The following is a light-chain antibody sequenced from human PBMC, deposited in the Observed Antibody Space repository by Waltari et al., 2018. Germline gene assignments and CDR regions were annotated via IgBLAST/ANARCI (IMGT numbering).Light chain of an antibody. Sequence: DVVMTQSPDSLAVSLGERATINCKSSQNLFYGPNKKNSFGWYQQKPGQPPKLLIYWASTRESGVPDRFSGSGTGTDFTLTISSLQAEDVAVYYCQQYYSTPPTFGQGTKLEIK. J-gene: IGKJ2*01. CDR1: QNLFYGPNKKNS. V-gene: IGKV4-1*01. CDR2: WAS. CDR3: QQYYSTPPT.